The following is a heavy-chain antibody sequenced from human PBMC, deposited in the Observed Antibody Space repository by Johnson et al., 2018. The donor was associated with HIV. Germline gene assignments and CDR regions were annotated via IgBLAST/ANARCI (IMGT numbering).Heavy chain of an antibody. D-gene: IGHD5-18*01. CDR3: ARVRGYSYGAHAFDI. J-gene: IGHJ3*02. CDR2: ISYDGSNK. V-gene: IGHV3-30-3*01. Sequence: QVQLVESGGGVVQPGRSLRLSCAASGFTFSSYAMHWVSQAPGKGLEWVAVISYDGSNKYYADSVKGRFTISRDNSKNTLYLQMNSLRAEDTAVYYCARVRGYSYGAHAFDIWGQGTMVTVSS. CDR1: GFTFSSYA.